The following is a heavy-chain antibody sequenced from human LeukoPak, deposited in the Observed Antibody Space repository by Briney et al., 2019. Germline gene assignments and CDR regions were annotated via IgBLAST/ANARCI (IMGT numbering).Heavy chain of an antibody. V-gene: IGHV4-34*01. Sequence: PSETLSLTCTVYGGSFSDYYWSWIRQPPGKGLEWIGEINHSGTTSYTPSLKSRVIISVDTSKTQFSLNLSSVTAADTAVYYCARFISARPKSYFDSWGQGTLVTVSS. CDR1: GGSFSDYY. J-gene: IGHJ4*02. D-gene: IGHD6-6*01. CDR2: INHSGTT. CDR3: ARFISARPKSYFDS.